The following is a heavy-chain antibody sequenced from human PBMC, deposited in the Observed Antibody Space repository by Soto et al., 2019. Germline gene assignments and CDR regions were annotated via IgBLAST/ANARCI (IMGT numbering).Heavy chain of an antibody. V-gene: IGHV2-5*02. CDR1: GFSLRATVVG. D-gene: IGHD1-26*01. CDR2: IYWDDDK. J-gene: IGHJ4*02. Sequence: QITLKESGPTLVKPTQTLTLTCTFSGFSLRATVVGVAWIRQPPDKALEWLALIYWDDDKLYSPSLTNRLTITKDTSKNQVVLTMTNMAPVDTATYSCAHRHGATSGTVDYWGQGALVTVSS. CDR3: AHRHGATSGTVDY.